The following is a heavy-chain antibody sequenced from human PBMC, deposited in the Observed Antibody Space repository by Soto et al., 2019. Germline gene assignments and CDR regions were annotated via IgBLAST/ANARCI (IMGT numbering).Heavy chain of an antibody. CDR2: ICPGDSDT. D-gene: IGHD3-3*01. J-gene: IGHJ6*02. CDR1: GYSFTSYW. Sequence: GESLKISCKGSGYSFTSYWIGWVRQMPGKGLEWMGIICPGDSDTRYSPSFQGQVTISADKSISTAYLQWSSLKASDTAMYYCARGYGQYYDFWSGYPSDYYYYGMDVWGQGTTVTVSS. V-gene: IGHV5-51*01. CDR3: ARGYGQYYDFWSGYPSDYYYYGMDV.